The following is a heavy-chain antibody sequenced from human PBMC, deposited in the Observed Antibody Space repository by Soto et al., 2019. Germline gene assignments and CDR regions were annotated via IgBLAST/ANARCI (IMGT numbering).Heavy chain of an antibody. CDR2: IIPILGIA. CDR3: ARGKWVTRDYYYMDV. V-gene: IGHV1-69*02. J-gene: IGHJ6*03. Sequence: ASVKVSCKASGGTFSSYTISWVRQAPGQGLEWMGRIIPILGIANYAQKFQGRVTITADKSTSTAYMELSSLRSEDTAVYYCARGKWVTRDYYYMDVWGKGTTVTVSS. CDR1: GGTFSSYT. D-gene: IGHD1-26*01.